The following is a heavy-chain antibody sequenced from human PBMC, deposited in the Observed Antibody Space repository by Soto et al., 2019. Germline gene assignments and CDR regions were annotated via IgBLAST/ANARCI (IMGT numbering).Heavy chain of an antibody. J-gene: IGHJ3*02. D-gene: IGHD1-1*01. Sequence: PSETLSLTCPVSGGSISSSSYYWGWTRQPPGKGLEWIGSIYYSGSTYYNPSLKSRVTISVDTSKNQFSLKLSSVTAADTAVYYCASCETQREGAFDIWGQGTMVTVSS. CDR1: GGSISSSSYY. CDR3: ASCETQREGAFDI. V-gene: IGHV4-39*01. CDR2: IYYSGST.